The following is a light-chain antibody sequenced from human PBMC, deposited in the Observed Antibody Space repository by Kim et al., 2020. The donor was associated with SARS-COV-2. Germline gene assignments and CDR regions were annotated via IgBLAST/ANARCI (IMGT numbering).Light chain of an antibody. CDR3: AAWDDSLNGVV. Sequence: QYVLTQPPSASGTPGQRVTISCSGSSSNIGSNTVNWYQQLPGTAPKLLIYSNNQWPTGVPDRFSGSKSGTSASLAISGLQSEDEADYYCAAWDDSLNGVVFGGGTQLTVL. CDR1: SSNIGSNT. J-gene: IGLJ2*01. V-gene: IGLV1-44*01. CDR2: SNN.